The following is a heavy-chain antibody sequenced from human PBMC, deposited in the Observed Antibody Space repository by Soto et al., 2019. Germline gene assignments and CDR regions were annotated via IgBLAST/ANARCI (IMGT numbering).Heavy chain of an antibody. Sequence: ESGGGLVQPGGSLRLSCAASGFTFSSYAMSWVRQAPGKGLEWVSAISGSGGSTYYADSVKGRFTISRDNSKNTLYLQMNSLRAEDTAVYYCAKDHRYYYDSSGYYHYAGYYYFDYWGQGTLVTVSS. J-gene: IGHJ4*02. V-gene: IGHV3-23*01. CDR3: AKDHRYYYDSSGYYHYAGYYYFDY. CDR2: ISGSGGST. D-gene: IGHD3-22*01. CDR1: GFTFSSYA.